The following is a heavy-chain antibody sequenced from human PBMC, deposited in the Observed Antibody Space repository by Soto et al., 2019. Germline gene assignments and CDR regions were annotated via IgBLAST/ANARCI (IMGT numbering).Heavy chain of an antibody. CDR1: GYTFTSYD. CDR3: TYYGSGSATFDY. CDR2: MNPNRGNT. Sequence: QVQLVQSGAEVKKPGASVKVSCKASGYTFTSYDINWVRQATGQGLEWMGWMNPNRGNTGYAQKFQGRVTMTRNTSISTAYVELSSLRSEDTDVYYCTYYGSGSATFDYRGQGTLVTVSS. V-gene: IGHV1-8*01. D-gene: IGHD3-10*01. J-gene: IGHJ4*02.